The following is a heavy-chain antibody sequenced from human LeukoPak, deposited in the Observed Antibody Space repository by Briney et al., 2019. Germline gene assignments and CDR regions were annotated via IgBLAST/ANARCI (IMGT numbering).Heavy chain of an antibody. CDR3: ASNSLYCSSTSCYALGY. V-gene: IGHV4-4*07. Sequence: HSETLSLTRTVSGGSISSYYWSWIRQPAGTGLEWIGRFYTSGSTNYNPSIKSRVTISVDKSQNQFSLKLSSVTAADTAVYYCASNSLYCSSTSCYALGYWGQGTLVTVSS. D-gene: IGHD2-2*01. CDR1: GGSISSYY. J-gene: IGHJ4*02. CDR2: FYTSGST.